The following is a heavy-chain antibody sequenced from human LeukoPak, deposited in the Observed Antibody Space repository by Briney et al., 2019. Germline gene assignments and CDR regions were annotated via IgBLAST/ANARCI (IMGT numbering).Heavy chain of an antibody. J-gene: IGHJ4*02. Sequence: ASVKVSCKASGYTFTSYGISRVRQAPGQGLEWMGWISAYNGNTNYAQKLQGRVTMTTDTSTSTAYMELRSLRSDDTAVYYCARGPLWFGDFPNFDYWGREPWSPSPQ. CDR3: ARGPLWFGDFPNFDY. CDR2: ISAYNGNT. CDR1: GYTFTSYG. D-gene: IGHD3-10*01. V-gene: IGHV1-18*01.